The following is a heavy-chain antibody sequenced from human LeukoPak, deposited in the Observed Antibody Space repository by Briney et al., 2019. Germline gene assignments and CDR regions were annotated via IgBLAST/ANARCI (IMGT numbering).Heavy chain of an antibody. Sequence: SETLSLTRAVYGGSFSGYYWSWIRQPPGKGLEWIGEINHSGSTNYNPSLKSRVTISVDTSKNQFSLKLSSVTAADTAVYYCARKSDSGSLGFDYWGQGTLVTVSS. CDR1: GGSFSGYY. V-gene: IGHV4-34*01. D-gene: IGHD1-26*01. J-gene: IGHJ4*02. CDR3: ARKSDSGSLGFDY. CDR2: INHSGST.